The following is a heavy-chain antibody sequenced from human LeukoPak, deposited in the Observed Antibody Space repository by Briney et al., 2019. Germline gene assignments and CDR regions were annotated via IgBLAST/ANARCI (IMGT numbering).Heavy chain of an antibody. Sequence: SETLSLTCTVSGGSISSSSYYWGWSRQPPGKGLEGIGSIYYSGSTYYNPSLKSRVTISVDTSKNQFSLKLSSVTAAATAVYYCARRTRPGYYDSSGYYQRDWYFDLWGRGTLVTVSS. J-gene: IGHJ2*01. CDR3: ARRTRPGYYDSSGYYQRDWYFDL. CDR2: IYYSGST. CDR1: GGSISSSSYY. D-gene: IGHD3-22*01. V-gene: IGHV4-39*01.